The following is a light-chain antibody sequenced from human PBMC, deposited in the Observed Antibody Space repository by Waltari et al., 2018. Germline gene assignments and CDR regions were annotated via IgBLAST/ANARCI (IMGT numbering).Light chain of an antibody. CDR3: QQYNNWPET. CDR1: QRIGSN. Sequence: DIVMTQSPATLSVSPGERATLSCRASQRIGSNLAWYQHKPGQAPSFLISGASTRATGIPTRFSGSGSGTEFTLTISSLQSADFAVYYCQQYNNWPETFGQGTKVEIK. J-gene: IGKJ1*01. CDR2: GAS. V-gene: IGKV3-15*01.